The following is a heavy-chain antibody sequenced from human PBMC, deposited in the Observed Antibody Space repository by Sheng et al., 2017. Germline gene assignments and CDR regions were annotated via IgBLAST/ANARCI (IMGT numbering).Heavy chain of an antibody. Sequence: QVQLQESGPGLVKPSQTLSLTCTVSGGSISSGSYYWSWIRQPAGKGLEWIGRIYTSGSTNYNPSLKSRVTISVDTSKNQFSLKLSSVTAADTAVYYCARDRISDPMIVVVRGNWYFDLWGLAPWS. CDR2: IYTSGST. CDR1: GGSISSGSYY. D-gene: IGHD3-22*01. CDR3: ARDRISDPMIVVVRGNWYFDL. J-gene: IGHJ2*01. V-gene: IGHV4-61*02.